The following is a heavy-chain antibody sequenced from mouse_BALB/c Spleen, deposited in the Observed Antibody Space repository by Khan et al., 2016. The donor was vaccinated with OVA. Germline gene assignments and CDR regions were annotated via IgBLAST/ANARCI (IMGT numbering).Heavy chain of an antibody. D-gene: IGHD2-1*01. J-gene: IGHJ3*01. CDR1: VYTFTNYG. V-gene: IGHV9-3-1*01. CDR3: ARSNGNYWFAY. Sequence: QIQLVQSGPELKKPGETVKISCKASVYTFTNYGMNWVKQAPGQGLKWMGWINTYIGEPTYADDFKGRFTFSLETSASTAYLQINNLKNEDTATYFCARSNGNYWFAYWGQGTLVTVSA. CDR2: INTYIGEP.